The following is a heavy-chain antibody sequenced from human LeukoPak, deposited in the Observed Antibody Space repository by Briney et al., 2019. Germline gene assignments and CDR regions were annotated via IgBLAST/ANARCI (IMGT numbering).Heavy chain of an antibody. CDR1: GFTVSSNY. Sequence: GGSLRLSCAASGFTVSSNYMSWVRQAPGKGLEWVSVIYSGGSTYYADSVKGRFTISRDNSKNTLYLQMNSLRAEDTAVYYCALIEGHWNSFDYWGQGTLVTVSS. V-gene: IGHV3-53*01. J-gene: IGHJ4*02. CDR3: ALIEGHWNSFDY. D-gene: IGHD1-1*01. CDR2: IYSGGST.